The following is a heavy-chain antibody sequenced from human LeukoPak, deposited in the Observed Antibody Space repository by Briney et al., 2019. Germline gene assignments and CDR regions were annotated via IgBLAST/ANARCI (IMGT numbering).Heavy chain of an antibody. CDR3: ARRYYDILTGYFDP. D-gene: IGHD3-9*01. J-gene: IGHJ5*02. CDR2: IYYSGST. CDR1: GGSISSGGYY. Sequence: SSETLSLTCTVSGGSISSGGYYWSWIRQHPGKGLEWIGYIYYSGSTYYNPSLKSRVAISVDTSKNQFSLKLSSVTAADTAVYYCARRYYDILTGYFDPWGQGTLVTVSS. V-gene: IGHV4-31*03.